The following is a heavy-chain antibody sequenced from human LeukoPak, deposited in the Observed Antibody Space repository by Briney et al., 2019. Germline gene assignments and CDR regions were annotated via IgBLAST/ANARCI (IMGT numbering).Heavy chain of an antibody. CDR3: AKDTMVRGVNYFDY. Sequence: GGSLRLSCAASGFTFSSYAMHWVRQAPGKGLEWVAVISYDGSNKYYADSVKGRFTISRDNSKNTLYLQMNSLRAEDTAVYYCAKDTMVRGVNYFDYWGQGTLVTVSS. V-gene: IGHV3-30-3*01. CDR2: ISYDGSNK. D-gene: IGHD3-10*01. CDR1: GFTFSSYA. J-gene: IGHJ4*02.